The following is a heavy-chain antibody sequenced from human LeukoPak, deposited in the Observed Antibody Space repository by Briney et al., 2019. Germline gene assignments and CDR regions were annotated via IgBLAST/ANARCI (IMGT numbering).Heavy chain of an antibody. CDR3: ARGWITGHTGWFDP. J-gene: IGHJ5*02. D-gene: IGHD1-20*01. V-gene: IGHV4-30-2*01. Sequence: SQTLSLTCTVSGGSISSGGYYWSWIRQPPGKGLEWIGYIYHSGSTYYNPSLKSRVTISVDRSKNQFTLKLSSVTAADTAVYYCARGWITGHTGWFDPWGQGTLVTVSS. CDR2: IYHSGST. CDR1: GGSISSGGYY.